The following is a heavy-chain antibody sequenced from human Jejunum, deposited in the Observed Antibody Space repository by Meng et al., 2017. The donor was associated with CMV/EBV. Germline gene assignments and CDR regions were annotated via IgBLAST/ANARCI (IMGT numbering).Heavy chain of an antibody. V-gene: IGHV1-18*01. Sequence: NVPCKASGYTFTSYDISWVRQAPGQGLEWMGWISAYNGNTNYAQKLQGRVTMTTDTSTSTAYMELRSLRSDDTAVYYCASGYHYDLYYWGQGTLVTVSS. CDR1: GYTFTSYD. J-gene: IGHJ4*02. D-gene: IGHD5-12*01. CDR3: ASGYHYDLYY. CDR2: ISAYNGNT.